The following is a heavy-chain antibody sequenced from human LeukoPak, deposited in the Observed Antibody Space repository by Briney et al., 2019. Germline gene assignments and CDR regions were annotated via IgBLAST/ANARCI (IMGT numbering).Heavy chain of an antibody. D-gene: IGHD7-27*01. CDR1: GFTFDNYV. J-gene: IGHJ4*02. CDR2: ISALFPNT. V-gene: IGHV3-23*01. Sequence: GGSLRLSCAASGFTFDNYVMAWFRQAPGKGLEWVSTISALFPNTYSADSVKGRFTISRDNAGNTMYLQMRSLRAEDTAVYYCARDMWGTFDYWGQGALVTVSS. CDR3: ARDMWGTFDY.